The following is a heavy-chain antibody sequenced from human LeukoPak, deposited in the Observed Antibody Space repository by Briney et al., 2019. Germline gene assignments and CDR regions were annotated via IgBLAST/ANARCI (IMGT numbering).Heavy chain of an antibody. D-gene: IGHD3-3*01. CDR2: IYSGGST. CDR3: ARDSSLEWLPGSFDY. CDR1: VFTVSSNY. V-gene: IGHV3-66*02. Sequence: PGGSLRLSCAASVFTVSSNYMSWVRQAPGKGLEWVSVIYSGGSTYYADSVKGRFTISRDNSKNTLYLKMNSLRAEDTAVYYCARDSSLEWLPGSFDYWGQGTLVTVSS. J-gene: IGHJ4*02.